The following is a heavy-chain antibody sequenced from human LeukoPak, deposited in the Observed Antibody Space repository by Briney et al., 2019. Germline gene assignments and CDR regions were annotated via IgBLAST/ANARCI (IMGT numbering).Heavy chain of an antibody. CDR3: ARDGLGIAVAGTQLKGYWYFDL. CDR1: GGSISSSSYS. D-gene: IGHD6-19*01. CDR2: IYYSGNT. J-gene: IGHJ2*01. V-gene: IGHV4-39*07. Sequence: SETLSLTCTVSGGSISSSSYSWGWIRQPPGKGLEWIGSIYYSGNTYYNPSLKSRVTISADTSKNQFSLKLSSVTAADTAVYYCARDGLGIAVAGTQLKGYWYFDLWGRDTLVTVSS.